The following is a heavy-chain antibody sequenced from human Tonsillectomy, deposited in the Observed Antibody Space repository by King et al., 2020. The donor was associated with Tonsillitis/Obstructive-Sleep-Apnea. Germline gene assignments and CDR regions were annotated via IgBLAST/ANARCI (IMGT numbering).Heavy chain of an antibody. Sequence: VQLVESGAEVKKPGESLKISCKGSGYSFTSYWIGWVRQMPGNGLEWMGIIYPGDSDTRYSPSFQGQVTISADKSISTAYLQWSSLKASDTAMYYCARFGGDFWSGYRECVDYWGQGTLVTVSS. J-gene: IGHJ4*01. CDR3: ARFGGDFWSGYRECVDY. V-gene: IGHV5-51*01. CDR2: IYPGDSDT. D-gene: IGHD3-3*01. CDR1: GYSFTSYW.